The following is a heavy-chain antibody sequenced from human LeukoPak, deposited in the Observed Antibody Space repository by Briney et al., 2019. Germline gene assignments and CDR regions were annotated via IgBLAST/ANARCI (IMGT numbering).Heavy chain of an antibody. Sequence: GGSLRLSCAASGFTFSSYGMHWVRQAPGKGLEWVAFIRYDGSNKYYADSVKGRFTISRDNSKNTLYLQMNSLRAEDTAVYYCAKDRGYSYAAYYFDYWGQGTLVTVSS. CDR3: AKDRGYSYAAYYFDY. J-gene: IGHJ4*02. CDR2: IRYDGSNK. V-gene: IGHV3-30*02. CDR1: GFTFSSYG. D-gene: IGHD5-18*01.